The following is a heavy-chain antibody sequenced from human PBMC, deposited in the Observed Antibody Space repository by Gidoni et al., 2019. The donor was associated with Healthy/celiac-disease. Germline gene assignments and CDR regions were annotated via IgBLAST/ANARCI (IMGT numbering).Heavy chain of an antibody. Sequence: VQLVESGGGVVQPGRSLSLSCAASGFTFSGYGIRGVRQAPGKGLEWVAVISYDGSNKYYADSVKGRFTICRDNSKNTLYLQMNSLRAEDTAVYYCAKGMGYGDYAVDYYYYGMDVWGQGTTVTVSS. CDR2: ISYDGSNK. CDR3: AKGMGYGDYAVDYYYYGMDV. CDR1: GFTFSGYG. V-gene: IGHV3-30*18. J-gene: IGHJ6*02. D-gene: IGHD4-17*01.